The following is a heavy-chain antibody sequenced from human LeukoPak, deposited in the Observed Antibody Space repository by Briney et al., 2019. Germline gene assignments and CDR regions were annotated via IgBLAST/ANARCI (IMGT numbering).Heavy chain of an antibody. CDR1: GGSISTYY. CDR3: ARSRYFDWLLFPNWFDP. Sequence: SETLSLTCTVSGGSISTYYWSWIRQPPGKGLEWIGYMSYSGSTNHNPSLRSRVTISVDTSKNQFSLKLSSVSAADTAVYYCARSRYFDWLLFPNWFDPWGQGTLVTVSS. J-gene: IGHJ5*02. CDR2: MSYSGST. V-gene: IGHV4-59*01. D-gene: IGHD3-9*01.